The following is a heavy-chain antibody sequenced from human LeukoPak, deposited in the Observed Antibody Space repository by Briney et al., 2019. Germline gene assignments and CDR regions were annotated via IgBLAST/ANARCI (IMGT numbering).Heavy chain of an antibody. CDR1: GFTFSSYA. D-gene: IGHD6-19*01. V-gene: IGHV3-66*01. Sequence: PGGSLRLSCAASGFTFSSYAMSWVRQAPGKGLEWVSVIYSGGSTYYADSVKGRFTISRDNSKNTLYLQMNSLRAEDTAVYYCARADSSGIFDYWGQGTLVTVSS. J-gene: IGHJ4*02. CDR3: ARADSSGIFDY. CDR2: IYSGGST.